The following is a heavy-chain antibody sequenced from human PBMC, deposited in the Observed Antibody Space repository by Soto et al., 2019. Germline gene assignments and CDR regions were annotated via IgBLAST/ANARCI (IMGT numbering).Heavy chain of an antibody. CDR1: GFTFTSSA. CDR2: IVVGSGNT. CDR3: AADTLAAAGPTYYYYGMDV. J-gene: IGHJ6*02. Sequence: ASVKVCCKASGFTFTSSAMQWVRQARGQRLEWIGWIVVGSGNTNYAQKFQERVTITRDMSTSTAYMELSSLRSEDTAVYYCAADTLAAAGPTYYYYGMDVWGQGTTVTVSS. D-gene: IGHD6-13*01. V-gene: IGHV1-58*02.